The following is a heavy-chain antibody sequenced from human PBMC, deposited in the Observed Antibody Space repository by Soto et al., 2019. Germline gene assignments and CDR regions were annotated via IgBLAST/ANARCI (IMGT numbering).Heavy chain of an antibody. J-gene: IGHJ6*02. V-gene: IGHV3-11*01. CDR1: GFTFSDYY. D-gene: IGHD3-22*01. Sequence: QVQLVESGGGLVKPGGSLRLSCAASGFTFSDYYMSWIRQAPGKGLEWVSYISSSGSTIYYADSVKGRFTISRDNAKNSLYLQRNSLRAADTAVYYCARLDGNDYDSSGYYYYYYGMDVWGQGTTVTVSS. CDR2: ISSSGSTI. CDR3: ARLDGNDYDSSGYYYYYYGMDV.